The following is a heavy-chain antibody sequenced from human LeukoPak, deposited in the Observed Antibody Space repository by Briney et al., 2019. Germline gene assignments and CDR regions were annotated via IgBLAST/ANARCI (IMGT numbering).Heavy chain of an antibody. CDR1: GFTFSSYA. Sequence: GGSLRLSCAASGFTFSSYAMSWVRQAPGKGLEWVSAISGRGGSTYYADSVKGRFTTSRDNSQNTLYLQMNSLRAEDTAVYYCAKDLVAQPNWAFDYWGQGTLVTVSS. V-gene: IGHV3-23*01. D-gene: IGHD7-27*01. CDR3: AKDLVAQPNWAFDY. J-gene: IGHJ4*02. CDR2: ISGRGGST.